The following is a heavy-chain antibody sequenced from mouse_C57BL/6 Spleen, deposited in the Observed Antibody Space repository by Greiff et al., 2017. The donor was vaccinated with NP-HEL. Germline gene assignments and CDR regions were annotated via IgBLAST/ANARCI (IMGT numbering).Heavy chain of an antibody. CDR1: GFTFTDYY. V-gene: IGHV7-3*01. D-gene: IGHD2-4*01. J-gene: IGHJ2*01. Sequence: EVKVEESGGGLVQPGGSLSLSCAASGFTFTDYYMSWVRQPPGKALEWLGFIRNKANGYTTEYSASVKGRFTISRDNSQSILYLQMNALRAEDSATYYCARPLYYDYDEYYFDYWGQGTTLTVSS. CDR3: ARPLYYDYDEYYFDY. CDR2: IRNKANGYTT.